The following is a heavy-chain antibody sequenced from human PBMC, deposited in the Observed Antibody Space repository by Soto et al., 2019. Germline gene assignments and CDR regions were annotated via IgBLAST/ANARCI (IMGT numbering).Heavy chain of an antibody. V-gene: IGHV3-53*02. Sequence: EVQLVETGGGLTHPGGSLRLSCAASGLSVSSNYMTWVRQAPGKGLEWVSVMYSGGRTYSADSVKGRFTISRDNSKNTLYLQMNSLSAEDTAVYFCARGADSHGYGLDVWGEGNTVTVSS. CDR1: GLSVSSNY. CDR2: MYSGGRT. CDR3: ARGADSHGYGLDV. D-gene: IGHD5-18*01. J-gene: IGHJ6*04.